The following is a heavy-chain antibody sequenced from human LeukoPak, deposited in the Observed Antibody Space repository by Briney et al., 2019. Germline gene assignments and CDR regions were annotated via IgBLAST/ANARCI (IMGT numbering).Heavy chain of an antibody. CDR1: GYTFTGYY. CDR3: AREGPRTYYYDSSGYYLRWFDP. CDR2: INPNSGGT. D-gene: IGHD3-22*01. Sequence: ASVTVSCTASGYTFTGYYMHWVRQAPGQGLEWMGWINPNSGGTNYAQKFQGRVTMTRDTSIRTAYMELSRLRSDDPAVYYCAREGPRTYYYDSSGYYLRWFDPWGQGTLVTVSS. V-gene: IGHV1-2*02. J-gene: IGHJ5*02.